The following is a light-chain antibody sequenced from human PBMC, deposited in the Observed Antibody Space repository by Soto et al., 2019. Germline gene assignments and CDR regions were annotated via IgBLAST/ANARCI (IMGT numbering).Light chain of an antibody. Sequence: QSALTQPASVSGSPGQSITISCTGTNSDVGGYNYVSWYQQYPGEAPKLMIYDVINRPSGVSNRFSGSKSGNTASLTISGLQAEAEADYYCGSYRTNSPYVFGTGTKVTVL. CDR2: DVI. CDR1: NSDVGGYNY. CDR3: GSYRTNSPYV. J-gene: IGLJ1*01. V-gene: IGLV2-14*01.